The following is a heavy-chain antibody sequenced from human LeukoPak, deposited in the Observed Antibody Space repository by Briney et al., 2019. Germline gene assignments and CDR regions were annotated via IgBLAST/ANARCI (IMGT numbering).Heavy chain of an antibody. CDR1: GGSISSYY. J-gene: IGHJ4*02. V-gene: IGHV4-59*01. D-gene: IGHD6-13*01. Sequence: PSETLSLTCTVSGGSISSYYLSWIRQPPGKGLEWIGYIYYSGSTNYNPSLKSRVTISVDTSKNQFSLKLTSVTAADTAVYYCERGGSSGSWPFYYWGQGTLVTVSS. CDR3: ERGGSSGSWPFYY. CDR2: IYYSGST.